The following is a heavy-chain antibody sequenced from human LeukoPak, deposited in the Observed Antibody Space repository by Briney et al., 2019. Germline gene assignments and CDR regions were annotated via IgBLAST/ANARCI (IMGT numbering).Heavy chain of an antibody. D-gene: IGHD3-22*01. CDR2: IKPNNGGT. CDR1: GYTFTGYY. J-gene: IGHJ4*02. CDR3: ARGGSNGYYDSSGYYYYFDY. Sequence: ASVKVSCKASGYTFTGYYMHWVRQAPGQGLEWMGWIKPNNGGTNYAQKFQGRVTMTRDTSISTAYMELSSLRSEDTAVYYCARGGSNGYYDSSGYYYYFDYWGQGTLVTVSS. V-gene: IGHV1-2*02.